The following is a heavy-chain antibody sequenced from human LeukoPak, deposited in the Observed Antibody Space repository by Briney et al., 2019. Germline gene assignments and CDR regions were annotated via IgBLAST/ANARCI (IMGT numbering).Heavy chain of an antibody. CDR1: GGSISSYY. Sequence: SETLSLTCTVSGGSISSYYWSWIRQPPGKGLEWIGYIYYSGSTNYNPSLKSRVTISVDTSKNQFSLKLSSVTAADTAVYYCARGARSYYYGSGYRAFDIWGQGTMVTVSS. CDR2: IYYSGST. V-gene: IGHV4-59*01. J-gene: IGHJ3*02. D-gene: IGHD3-10*01. CDR3: ARGARSYYYGSGYRAFDI.